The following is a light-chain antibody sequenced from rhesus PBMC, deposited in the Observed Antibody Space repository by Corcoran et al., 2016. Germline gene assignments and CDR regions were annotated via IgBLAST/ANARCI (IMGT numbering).Light chain of an antibody. CDR2: KAS. CDR1: ENVNNY. J-gene: IGKJ4*01. CDR3: QHGYGTPLT. V-gene: IGKV1-74*01. Sequence: DIQMTQSPSSLSASVGDRVTITCRASENVNNYLNWYKQKPGKAPKPLIYKASTLQSGVPSRFSGSGSGTEYTFTISSLQPEDVATYYCQHGYGTPLTFGGGTKVELK.